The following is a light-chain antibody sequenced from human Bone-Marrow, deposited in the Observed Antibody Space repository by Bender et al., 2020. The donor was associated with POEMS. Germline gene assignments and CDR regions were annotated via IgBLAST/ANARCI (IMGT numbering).Light chain of an antibody. Sequence: ELTQPPSVSGTPGQRVTISCSGSGSNIGGYPVNWYQQLPGTAPRLLIYTNNERPSGVPDRFSGSKSGTSASLAITGLQSDDEADYYCAAYTTSSLEVFGGGTKLTVL. V-gene: IGLV1-44*01. CDR3: AAYTTSSLEV. CDR2: TNN. J-gene: IGLJ3*02. CDR1: GSNIGGYP.